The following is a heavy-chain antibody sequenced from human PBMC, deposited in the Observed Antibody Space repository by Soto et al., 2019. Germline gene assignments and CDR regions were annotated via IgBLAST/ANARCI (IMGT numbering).Heavy chain of an antibody. CDR3: ARSSSSGYCSGGSCSTYLLWYDP. Sequence: SETLSLTCTVSGGSISSGGYYWSWIRQHPGKGLEWIGYIYYSGSTYYNPSLKSRVTISVDTSKNQFSLKLSSVTAADTAVYYCARSSSSGYCSGGSCSTYLLWYDPWGQGTLVTVSA. CDR2: IYYSGST. V-gene: IGHV4-31*03. D-gene: IGHD2-15*01. J-gene: IGHJ5*02. CDR1: GGSISSGGYY.